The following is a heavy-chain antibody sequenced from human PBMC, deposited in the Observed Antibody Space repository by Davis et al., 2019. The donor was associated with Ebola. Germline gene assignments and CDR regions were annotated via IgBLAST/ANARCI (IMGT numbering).Heavy chain of an antibody. V-gene: IGHV3-66*04. J-gene: IGHJ2*01. CDR2: IYRDGRM. D-gene: IGHD4-17*01. CDR1: GFSVSDKY. Sequence: GESLKISCVGSGFSVSDKYMSWVRQAPGKGLEWVSVIYRDGRMYHADSVKGRFTISRDNSKNTVYLQINSLRADDTAMYHCTRQVPGDFWYFDLWGRGTLVTVSS. CDR3: TRQVPGDFWYFDL.